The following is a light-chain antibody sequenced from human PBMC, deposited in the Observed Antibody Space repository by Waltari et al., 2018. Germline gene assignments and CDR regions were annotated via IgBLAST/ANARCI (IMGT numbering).Light chain of an antibody. CDR3: SSYTSSSTL. CDR1: SSDVGGYNY. CDR2: EVS. Sequence: QSALTQPASVSGSPGQSITISCTGTSSDVGGYNYVSWYQQHPGKAPKLMIYEVSKRPSGVSNRFSGSKSGNTASLTSSGLQAEDEADYYCSSYTSSSTLFGGGTKLTVL. V-gene: IGLV2-14*01. J-gene: IGLJ2*01.